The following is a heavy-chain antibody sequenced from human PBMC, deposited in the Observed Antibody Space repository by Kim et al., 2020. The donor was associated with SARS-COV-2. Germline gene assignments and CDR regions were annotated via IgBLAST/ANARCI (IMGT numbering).Heavy chain of an antibody. Sequence: GGSLRLSCAASGFTFSSYAMSWVRQAPGKGLEWVSAISGSGGSTYYADSVKGRFTISRDNSKNTLYLQMNSLRAEDTAVYYCAKDLGRDGYNLGGFDYWGQGTLVTVSS. D-gene: IGHD5-12*01. J-gene: IGHJ4*02. CDR2: ISGSGGST. V-gene: IGHV3-23*01. CDR3: AKDLGRDGYNLGGFDY. CDR1: GFTFSSYA.